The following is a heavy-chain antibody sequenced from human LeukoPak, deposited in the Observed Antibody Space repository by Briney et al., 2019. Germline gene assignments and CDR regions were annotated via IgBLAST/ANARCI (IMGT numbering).Heavy chain of an antibody. V-gene: IGHV3-53*01. J-gene: IGHJ4*02. Sequence: PGGSLRLSCAASGFTVSRNYMTWVRQAPGKGLEWVSVIYSGGSTYYADSVRGRFTISRDNSKNTLYLQMNSLRAEDTAVYYCAGTIVGKWAIDYWGQGTLVTVSS. CDR3: AGTIVGKWAIDY. CDR2: IYSGGST. D-gene: IGHD3-22*01. CDR1: GFTVSRNY.